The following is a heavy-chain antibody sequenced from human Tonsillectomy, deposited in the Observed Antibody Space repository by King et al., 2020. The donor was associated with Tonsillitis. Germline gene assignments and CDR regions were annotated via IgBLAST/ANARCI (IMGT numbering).Heavy chain of an antibody. Sequence: VQLVESGGGLVQPGGSLRLSCVASGFTFSSYAMNWVRQAPGKGLEWVSAISGSGGSTYYADSVKGQFTISRDNSKNTLYLQMNSLRAEDTAVYYCAKGDGYCSCGSCYSTFSSFDYWGQGTLVTVSS. CDR3: AKGDGYCSCGSCYSTFSSFDY. V-gene: IGHV3-23*04. J-gene: IGHJ4*02. CDR2: ISGSGGST. CDR1: GFTFSSYA. D-gene: IGHD2-15*01.